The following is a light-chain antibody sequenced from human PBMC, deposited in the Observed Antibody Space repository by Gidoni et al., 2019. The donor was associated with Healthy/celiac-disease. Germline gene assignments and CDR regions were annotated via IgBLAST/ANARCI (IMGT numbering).Light chain of an antibody. CDR2: GKN. CDR1: SLRSYY. CDR3: NSRDSRGNV. V-gene: IGLV3-19*01. Sequence: SSELTQDPAVSVAFGQTVRITCQGDSLRSYYASWYQQKPGQAPVLVIYGKNTRPSWIPDRFSGSSSGNTASLTITGGPAEDEADYYCNSRDSRGNVFGTGTKVTVL. J-gene: IGLJ1*01.